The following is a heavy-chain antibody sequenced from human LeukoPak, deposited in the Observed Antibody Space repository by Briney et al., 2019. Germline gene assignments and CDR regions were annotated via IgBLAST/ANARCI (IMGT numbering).Heavy chain of an antibody. D-gene: IGHD4-23*01. V-gene: IGHV4-31*03. CDR1: GGSISSGGYY. J-gene: IGHJ4*02. CDR3: ARVVDYGGNFDY. CDR2: IYYSGST. Sequence: PSETLSLTCTVSGGSISSGGYYWSWIRQHPGKGLEWIGYIYYSGSTYYNPSLKSRVTISVDTSKNQFSLKLSSVTAADTAVYYCARVVDYGGNFDYWGQGTLVTVSS.